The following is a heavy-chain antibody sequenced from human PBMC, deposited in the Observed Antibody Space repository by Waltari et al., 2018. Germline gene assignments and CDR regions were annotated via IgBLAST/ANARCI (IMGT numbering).Heavy chain of an antibody. D-gene: IGHD3-10*01. J-gene: IGHJ3*02. CDR2: IYYSGST. V-gene: IGHV4-39*07. CDR3: ARVGGVRGAFDI. CDR1: GGSISSSSYY. Sequence: LVKPSETLSLTCTVSGGSISSSSYYWGWIRQPPGKGLEWIGSIYYSGSTYYNPSLKSRVTISVDTSKNQFSLKLSSVTAADTAVYYCARVGGVRGAFDIWGQGTMVTVSS.